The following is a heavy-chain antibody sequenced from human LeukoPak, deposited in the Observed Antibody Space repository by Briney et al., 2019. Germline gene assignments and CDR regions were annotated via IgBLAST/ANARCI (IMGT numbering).Heavy chain of an antibody. V-gene: IGHV3-30-3*01. CDR1: GFTFSSYA. CDR2: ISYDGSNK. Sequence: PGGSLRLSCAASGFTFSSYAMHWVRQAPGKGLEWVAVISYDGSNKYYADSVKGRFTISRDNSKNTLYLQMNSLRAEDTAVYYCARDGAVAAGYFDYRGQGTLVTVSS. D-gene: IGHD6-19*01. J-gene: IGHJ4*02. CDR3: ARDGAVAAGYFDY.